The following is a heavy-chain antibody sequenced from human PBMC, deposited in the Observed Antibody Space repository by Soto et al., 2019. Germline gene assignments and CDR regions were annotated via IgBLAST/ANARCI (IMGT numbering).Heavy chain of an antibody. CDR3: ASTRYSSGWYRAYFDY. V-gene: IGHV4-59*01. D-gene: IGHD6-19*01. CDR1: GGSISSYY. J-gene: IGHJ4*02. Sequence: SETLSLTCTVSGGSISSYYWSWIRQPPGKGLEWIGYIYYSGSTNYNPSLKSRVTISVDTSKNQFSLKLSSVTAADTAVYYCASTRYSSGWYRAYFDYWGQGTLVTVSS. CDR2: IYYSGST.